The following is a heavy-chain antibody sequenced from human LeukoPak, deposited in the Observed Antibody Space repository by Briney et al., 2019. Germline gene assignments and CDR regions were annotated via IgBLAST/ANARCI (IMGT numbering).Heavy chain of an antibody. CDR1: GFTFDDYA. J-gene: IGHJ6*02. CDR3: AKDSTDYYYYGMDV. Sequence: PGRSLRLSCAASGFTFDDYAMHWVRHAPGKGLEWVSGISWNSGSIGYADSVKGRFTISRDNAKNSLYLQMNSLRAEDTALYYCAKDSTDYYYYGMDVWGQGTTVTVSS. CDR2: ISWNSGSI. V-gene: IGHV3-9*01.